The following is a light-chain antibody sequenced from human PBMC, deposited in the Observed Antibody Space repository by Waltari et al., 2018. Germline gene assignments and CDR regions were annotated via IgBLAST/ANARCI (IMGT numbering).Light chain of an antibody. V-gene: IGLV2-11*01. J-gene: IGLJ2*01. CDR1: SSDIGIYNY. CDR2: EVS. Sequence: QAALTQPRSVSGSPGQSVTISCTGTSSDIGIYNYVSWYQQHPGTAPKLMIYEVSKRPASVSDRFSVSKSCNTASLTISGLQAEDVADYFCASYAGRNTLFGGGTLLTVL. CDR3: ASYAGRNTL.